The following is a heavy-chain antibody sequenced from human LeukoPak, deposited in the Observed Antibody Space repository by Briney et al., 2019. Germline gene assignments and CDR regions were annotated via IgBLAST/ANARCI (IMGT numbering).Heavy chain of an antibody. J-gene: IGHJ6*03. CDR1: GYTFTSYG. D-gene: IGHD4-11*01. CDR3: ARVPTSRTVTYYYYYYMDV. V-gene: IGHV1-18*01. Sequence: GASVKVSCKASGYTFTSYGISWVRQAPGQGLEWMGWISAYNGNTNYAQKLQGRVTMTTDTSTSTAYMELRSLGSDDTAVYYCARVPTSRTVTYYYYYYMDVWGKGTTVTVSS. CDR2: ISAYNGNT.